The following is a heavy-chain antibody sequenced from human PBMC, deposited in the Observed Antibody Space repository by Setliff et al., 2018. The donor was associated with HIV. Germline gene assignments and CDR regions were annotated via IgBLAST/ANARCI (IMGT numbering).Heavy chain of an antibody. Sequence: GASVKVSCKPSGYTFTGHDLHWVRQVPGQGLEWMGWINLVTGKTVYLQRFQGRVTIARDTAASTVYMELSSLKSEDTAVYYCAREGQWLAWGQGTLVTVSS. J-gene: IGHJ5*02. CDR3: AREGQWLA. CDR1: GYTFTGHD. V-gene: IGHV1-3*01. D-gene: IGHD6-19*01. CDR2: INLVTGKT.